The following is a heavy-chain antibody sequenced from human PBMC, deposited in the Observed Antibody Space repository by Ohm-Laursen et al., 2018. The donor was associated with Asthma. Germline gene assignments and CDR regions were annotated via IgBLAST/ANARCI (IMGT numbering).Heavy chain of an antibody. CDR2: ISTASTFI. Sequence: SLRLSCAASGYTFSRYSIHWIRQAPGKGLEWVASISTASTFIYYTDSVKGRFTISRDNAKNSLYLQMNSLRAEDTAVYYCARDGAESSIAARNFDYWGQGTLVTVSS. V-gene: IGHV3-21*01. J-gene: IGHJ4*02. CDR3: ARDGAESSIAARNFDY. CDR1: GYTFSRYS. D-gene: IGHD6-6*01.